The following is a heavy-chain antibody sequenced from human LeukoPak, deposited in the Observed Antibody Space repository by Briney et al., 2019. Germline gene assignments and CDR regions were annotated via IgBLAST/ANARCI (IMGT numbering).Heavy chain of an antibody. CDR2: ISYDGSNK. CDR1: GFTFSNYG. Sequence: PGRSLRLSCAASGFTFSNYGMHWVRQAPGKGLEWVAVISYDGSNKYYADSVKGRFTISRDNSKNTLYLQMNSLRAEDTAVYYCARDGGTGIVGASGGMGVWGQGTTVTVSS. V-gene: IGHV3-30*03. J-gene: IGHJ6*02. D-gene: IGHD1-26*01. CDR3: ARDGGTGIVGASGGMGV.